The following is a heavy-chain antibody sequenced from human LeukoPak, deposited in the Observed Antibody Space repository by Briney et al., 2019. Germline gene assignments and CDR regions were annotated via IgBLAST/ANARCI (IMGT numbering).Heavy chain of an antibody. CDR1: GDSISSGNY. CDR3: ARLWRWNYPHPDVDY. D-gene: IGHD1-7*01. J-gene: IGHJ4*02. V-gene: IGHV4-38-2*02. Sequence: SETLSLTCTVSGDSISSGNYWGWVRQPPGKGLEWIGSIYHGGTTFYNPSLKSRVTISEDTSKNQFSLRLSSVTAADTAVYYCARLWRWNYPHPDVDYWGQGTLVTVSS. CDR2: IYHGGTT.